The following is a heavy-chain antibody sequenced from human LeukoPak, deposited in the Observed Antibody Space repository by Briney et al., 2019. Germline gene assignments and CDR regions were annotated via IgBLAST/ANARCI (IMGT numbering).Heavy chain of an antibody. CDR2: ISSGGSSV. D-gene: IGHD3-10*01. CDR1: EFVFSNYY. Sequence: GGSLRLSCAASEFVFSNYYMSWVRQVPGRGLEWVSYISSGGSSVYYADSVKGRFTISRDNAKNSLYLQMSSLRADDTAVYYCAREMGGEDVSGTFFDLWGQGNMVTVSS. J-gene: IGHJ4*02. CDR3: AREMGGEDVSGTFFDL. V-gene: IGHV3-11*01.